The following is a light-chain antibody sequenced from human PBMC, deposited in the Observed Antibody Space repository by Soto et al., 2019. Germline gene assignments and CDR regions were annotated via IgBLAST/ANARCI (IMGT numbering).Light chain of an antibody. V-gene: IGKV1-5*03. CDR3: QQYNSYPLT. J-gene: IGKJ4*01. CDR1: QSISSW. Sequence: DIQMTHSPSTLSASVEDRVTISCRASQSISSWLAWYQRKPGKAPKLLIYKASSLESGVPSRFSGSGSGTKFTLTISSLQPDDFATYYCQQYNSYPLTFGGGTKVDIK. CDR2: KAS.